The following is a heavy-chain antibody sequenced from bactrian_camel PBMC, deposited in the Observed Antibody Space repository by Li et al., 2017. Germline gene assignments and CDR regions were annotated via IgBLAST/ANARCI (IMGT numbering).Heavy chain of an antibody. Sequence: DVQLVESGGGSVQAGGSLRLSCAASGYTLSSYSMGWFRQAPGKEREGVAVIDSVGATTYADSVRSRFTISKDNAKRTLYLQMNNLKPEDTAMYYCVADRELRYDYFDFNVGSWGQGTQVTVS. V-gene: IGHV3S31*01. CDR3: VADRELRYDYFDFNVGS. CDR1: GYTLSSYS. D-gene: IGHD3*01. J-gene: IGHJ4*01. CDR2: IDSVGATT.